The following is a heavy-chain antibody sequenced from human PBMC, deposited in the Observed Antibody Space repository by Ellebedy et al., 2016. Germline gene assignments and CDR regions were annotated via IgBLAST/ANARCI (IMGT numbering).Heavy chain of an antibody. CDR1: GGSISSSSYY. D-gene: IGHD4-17*01. CDR3: ARESMTTVTDY. J-gene: IGHJ4*02. CDR2: IYYSGST. Sequence: SETLSLTXTVSGGSISSSSYYWGWIRQPPGKGLEWIGSIYYSGSTYYNPSLKSRVTISVDTSKNQFSLKLSSVTAADTAVYYCARESMTTVTDYWGQGTLVTVSS. V-gene: IGHV4-39*07.